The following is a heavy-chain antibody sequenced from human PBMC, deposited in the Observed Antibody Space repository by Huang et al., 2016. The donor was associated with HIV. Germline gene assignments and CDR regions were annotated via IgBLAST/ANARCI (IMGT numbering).Heavy chain of an antibody. D-gene: IGHD3-10*01. CDR3: ARDTYYTDI. CDR1: GYDFGSYG. Sequence: QVQLVQSGGEVKQPGASVRVSCKASGYDFGSYGRSWVRQAPGQGLEWLGWIGSDSRDTRTAQKFQGRVTMTTDRSATTTYMELRSLRYDDTAVYYCARDTYYTDI. CDR2: IGSDSRDT. V-gene: IGHV1-18*01. J-gene: IGHJ3*02.